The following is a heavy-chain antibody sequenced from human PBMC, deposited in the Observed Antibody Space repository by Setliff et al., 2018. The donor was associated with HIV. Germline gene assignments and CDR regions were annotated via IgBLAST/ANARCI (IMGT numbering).Heavy chain of an antibody. V-gene: IGHV4-4*07. CDR2: LYNSGNT. J-gene: IGHJ4*02. CDR3: ARSIGTVRGITEFDY. D-gene: IGHD3-10*01. Sequence: SETLSLTCTVSGASISSGYWSWIRQPAGKGLEWIGRLYNSGNTNYNPSLQSRISISVDTSKSQFSLKMSSVTAADTAVYYCARSIGTVRGITEFDYWGQGNLVTVSS. CDR1: GASISSGY.